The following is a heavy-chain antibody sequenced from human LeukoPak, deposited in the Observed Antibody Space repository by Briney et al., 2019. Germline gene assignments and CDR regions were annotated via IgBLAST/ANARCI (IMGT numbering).Heavy chain of an antibody. CDR1: GYSLTTYY. V-gene: IGHV1-46*01. CDR2: INPSGGGT. CDR3: ARVYLYGMDV. Sequence: ASVKVSCKASGYSLTTYYMHWVRQAPGQGLEWMAIINPSGGGTKYAQKFQGRVTMTRDTPTNTVYMELSSLRTEDTAVYYCARVYLYGMDVWGQGTTVTVSS. D-gene: IGHD2-8*01. J-gene: IGHJ6*02.